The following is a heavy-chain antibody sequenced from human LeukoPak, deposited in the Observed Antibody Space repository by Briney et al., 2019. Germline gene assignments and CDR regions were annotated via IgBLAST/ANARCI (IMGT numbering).Heavy chain of an antibody. CDR2: IYYSGST. D-gene: IGHD6-13*01. V-gene: IGHV4-59*01. CDR1: GGSISSYY. J-gene: IGHJ4*02. Sequence: ASETLSLTCTVSGGSISSYYWSWIRQPPGKGLEWIGYIYYSGSTNYNPSLKSRVTISVDTSKNQFSLKLSSVTAADTAVYYCARYQTGQYSSSWYRFDYWGQGTLVTVSS. CDR3: ARYQTGQYSSSWYRFDY.